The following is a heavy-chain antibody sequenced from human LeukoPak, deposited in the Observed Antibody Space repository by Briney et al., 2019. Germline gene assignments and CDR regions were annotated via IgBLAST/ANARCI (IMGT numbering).Heavy chain of an antibody. Sequence: GGSLRLSCSASGFTFSAYTMNWVRQAPGQGLEWVSYISSGSSSVYYADSVKGRFTISRDNAKNSLYLQMNSLRAEDTAVYYCAKEFTIAVAVWYFDLWGRGTLVTVSS. D-gene: IGHD6-19*01. CDR2: ISSGSSSV. CDR1: GFTFSAYT. V-gene: IGHV3-48*04. CDR3: AKEFTIAVAVWYFDL. J-gene: IGHJ2*01.